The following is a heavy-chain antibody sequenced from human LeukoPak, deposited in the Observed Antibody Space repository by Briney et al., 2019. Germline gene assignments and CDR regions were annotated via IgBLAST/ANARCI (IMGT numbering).Heavy chain of an antibody. CDR1: GFTFNSYS. CDR2: ISSSSSYI. V-gene: IGHV3-21*01. Sequence: KPGGSLRLSCAASGFTFNSYSMNWVRQAPGKGLEWVSSISSSSSYIYYADSVKGRFTISRDNAKNSLYLQMNSLRAEDTAVYYCARREHSGYMPNWGQGTLVTVSS. CDR3: ARREHSGYMPN. J-gene: IGHJ4*02. D-gene: IGHD3-22*01.